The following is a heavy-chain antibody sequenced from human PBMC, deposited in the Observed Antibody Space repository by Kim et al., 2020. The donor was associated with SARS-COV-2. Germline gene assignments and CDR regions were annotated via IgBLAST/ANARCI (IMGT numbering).Heavy chain of an antibody. D-gene: IGHD5-12*01. J-gene: IGHJ4*02. Sequence: GGSLRLSCAASGFAFRSFNMNWVRQAPGRGLEWVSSISTSSAYIYYADSVKGRFTVSSDNAENSLQLLMNSVRTEDAAVYYCAKAFGVYCGYRGLVDNWGQGTLDTVPS. V-gene: IGHV3-21*01. CDR1: GFAFRSFN. CDR2: ISTSSAYI. CDR3: AKAFGVYCGYRGLVDN.